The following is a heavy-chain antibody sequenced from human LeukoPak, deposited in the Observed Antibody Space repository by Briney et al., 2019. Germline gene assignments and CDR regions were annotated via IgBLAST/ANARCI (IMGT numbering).Heavy chain of an antibody. CDR1: GGSISSYY. Sequence: SETLSLTCTVSGGSISSYYWSWIRQPPGKGLEWLGYIYYSGSTNYNPSLKSRVTISVDTSKNQFSLKLSSVTAADTAVYYCARHDGSRTRWLQLDFDYWGQGTLVTVSS. J-gene: IGHJ4*02. CDR2: IYYSGST. D-gene: IGHD5-12*01. V-gene: IGHV4-59*08. CDR3: ARHDGSRTRWLQLDFDY.